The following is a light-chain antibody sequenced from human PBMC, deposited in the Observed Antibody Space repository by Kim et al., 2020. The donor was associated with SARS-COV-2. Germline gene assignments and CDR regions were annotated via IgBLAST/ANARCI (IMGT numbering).Light chain of an antibody. V-gene: IGKV3-20*01. CDR2: AAS. CDR1: QIVSANF. CDR3: QQYGSSPLT. Sequence: SPEERATHSCRASQIVSANFLAWYQQKHGQAPRLLIYAASSRATGIPDRFSGSGSGTDFTLTITSLEPEDLAVYYCQQYGSSPLTFGGGTKVDIK. J-gene: IGKJ4*01.